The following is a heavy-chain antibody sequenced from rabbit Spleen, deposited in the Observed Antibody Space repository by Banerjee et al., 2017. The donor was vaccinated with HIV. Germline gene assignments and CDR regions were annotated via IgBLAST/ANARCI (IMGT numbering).Heavy chain of an antibody. V-gene: IGHV1S7*01. CDR3: ARDLVAVIGWNFNL. Sequence: QLVESGGGLVQPGGSLKLSCKASGFDFSSYSMSWVRQAPGKGLEWIGYIYPVFGVTYYANWVNGRFTISSHNAQNTLYLQLNSLTAADTATYFCARDLVAVIGWNFNLWGQGTLVTVS. CDR1: GFDFSSYS. D-gene: IGHD1-1*01. J-gene: IGHJ4*01. CDR2: IYPVFGVT.